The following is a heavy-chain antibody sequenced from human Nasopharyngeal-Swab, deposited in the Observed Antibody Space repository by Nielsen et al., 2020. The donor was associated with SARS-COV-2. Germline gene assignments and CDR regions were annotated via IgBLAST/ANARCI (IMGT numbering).Heavy chain of an antibody. Sequence: SETLSLTCTVSGGSISSSSYYWGWIRQPPGKGLEWIGSIYYSGSTYYNPSLKSRVTISVDTSKNQFFLKLSSVTAADTAVYYCARGGYSSGWVVYWGQGTLVTVSS. J-gene: IGHJ4*02. CDR2: IYYSGST. CDR1: GGSISSSSYY. D-gene: IGHD6-19*01. V-gene: IGHV4-39*07. CDR3: ARGGYSSGWVVY.